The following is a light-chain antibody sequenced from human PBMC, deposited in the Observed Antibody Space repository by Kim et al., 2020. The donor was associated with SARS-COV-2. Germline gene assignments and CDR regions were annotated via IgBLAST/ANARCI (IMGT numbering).Light chain of an antibody. J-gene: IGKJ2*01. CDR2: AAS. Sequence: EIVLTQSPATLSVFPGERATLSCRDTESVSNHLAWYQQKPGQAPRLLFYAASTRATGIPVRFSGSGSGTEFTLTISSLESEDSAVYYCQQYNNWPPEHTFGQGTKLEI. CDR1: ESVSNH. V-gene: IGKV3-15*01. CDR3: QQYNNWPPEHT.